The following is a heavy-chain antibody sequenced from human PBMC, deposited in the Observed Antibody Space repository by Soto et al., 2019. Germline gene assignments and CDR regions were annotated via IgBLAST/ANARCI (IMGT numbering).Heavy chain of an antibody. CDR3: AKESLTVPLSQFDY. D-gene: IGHD4-17*01. CDR1: GGSFSGYY. V-gene: IGHV4-34*01. J-gene: IGHJ4*02. Sequence: SETLSLTCAVYGGSFSGYYWSWIRQPPGKGLEWIGEINHSGSTNYNPSLKSRVTISVDTSKNQFSLKLSSVTAADTAVYYCAKESLTVPLSQFDYWGQGTLVTVSS. CDR2: INHSGST.